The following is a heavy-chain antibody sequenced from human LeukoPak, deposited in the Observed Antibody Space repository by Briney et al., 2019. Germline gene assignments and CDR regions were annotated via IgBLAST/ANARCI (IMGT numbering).Heavy chain of an antibody. CDR1: GFTFSSYS. V-gene: IGHV3-21*01. CDR3: ARVPPYCSGGSCYGFDY. D-gene: IGHD2-15*01. J-gene: IGHJ4*02. CDR2: ISSSSSYI. Sequence: GGSLRLSCAASGFTFSSYSMNWVRQAPGKGLEWVSSISSSSSYIYYADSVKGRFTISRDNAKNSLYLQMNSLRAEDTAVYYCARVPPYCSGGSCYGFDYWGQGTLVIVSS.